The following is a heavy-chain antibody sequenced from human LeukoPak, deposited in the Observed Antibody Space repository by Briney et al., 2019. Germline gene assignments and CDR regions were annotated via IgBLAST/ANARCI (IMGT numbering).Heavy chain of an antibody. D-gene: IGHD3-10*01. J-gene: IGHJ4*02. CDR2: ISYSGST. CDR3: ARLGGSGNYWNFDY. CDR1: GGSISSYY. Sequence: SETLSLTCTVSGGSISSYYWNWIRQPPGKGLGWIGYISYSGSTNYNSSLKSRVTISVDTSKNQLSLKLSSVTAADTAVYYCARLGGSGNYWNFDYWGQGTLVTVSS. V-gene: IGHV4-59*01.